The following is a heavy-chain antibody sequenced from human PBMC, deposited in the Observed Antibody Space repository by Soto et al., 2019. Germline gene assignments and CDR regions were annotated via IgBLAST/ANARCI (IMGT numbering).Heavy chain of an antibody. J-gene: IGHJ4*02. D-gene: IGHD3-16*01. CDR1: GYSFSNSG. V-gene: IGHV1-18*01. CDR3: ARDRFHDDGYYFDY. CDR2: ISAYNGNT. Sequence: ASLTVSCTASGYSFSNSGISWVRQAPGQGLEWMGWISAYNGNTNYAQKHQGRVTMTTDTTTSTAYMELRSLRSDDTALYYGARDRFHDDGYYFDYWGRGTLVTVSS.